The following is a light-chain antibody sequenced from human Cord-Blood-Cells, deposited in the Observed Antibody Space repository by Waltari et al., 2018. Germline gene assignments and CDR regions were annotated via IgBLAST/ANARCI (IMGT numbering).Light chain of an antibody. J-gene: IGKJ4*01. CDR1: QSVSRN. CDR2: GAS. V-gene: IGKV3-15*01. Sequence: RVMTQSPATLSVSPGEISTLSCRASQSVSRNLAWYQQKPGKAPRLLIYGASTRATGIPARFNGSGSRTASTLTITSLKSADFAVYYCQQYNNWARLTSGGGTKVEIK. CDR3: QQYNNWARLT.